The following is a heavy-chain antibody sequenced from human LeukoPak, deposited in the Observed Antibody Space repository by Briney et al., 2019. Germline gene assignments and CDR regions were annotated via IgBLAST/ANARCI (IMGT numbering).Heavy chain of an antibody. D-gene: IGHD6-19*01. V-gene: IGHV4-59*12. CDR1: GGSISSYY. J-gene: IGHJ4*02. Sequence: SETLSLTCTVSGGSISSYYWSWIRQPPGKGLEWIGYIYYSGSTNYNPSLKSRVTISVDTSKNQFSLKLSSVTAADTAVYYCARGGQQWLVEYYFDYWGQGTLVTVSS. CDR3: ARGGQQWLVEYYFDY. CDR2: IYYSGST.